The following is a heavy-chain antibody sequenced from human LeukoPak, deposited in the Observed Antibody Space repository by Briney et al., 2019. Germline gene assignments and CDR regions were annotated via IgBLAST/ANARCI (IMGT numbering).Heavy chain of an antibody. CDR1: GFTFSSYG. V-gene: IGHV3-30*18. CDR2: IPYDGSNK. Sequence: GGSLRLSCAASGFTFSSYGMHWVRQAPGKGLEWVAVIPYDGSNKYYADSVKGRFTISRDNSKNTLYLQMNSLRAEDTAVYYCAKAPGSSDFWGQGTLVTVSS. D-gene: IGHD1-26*01. CDR3: AKAPGSSDF. J-gene: IGHJ4*02.